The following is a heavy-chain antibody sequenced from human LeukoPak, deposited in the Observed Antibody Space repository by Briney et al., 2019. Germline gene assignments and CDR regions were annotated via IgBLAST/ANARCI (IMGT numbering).Heavy chain of an antibody. D-gene: IGHD7-27*01. J-gene: IGHJ4*02. CDR3: ARASSGPYYFDF. Sequence: SETLSLTCTVSGGSISSHYWSWIRQSPGKGLEWIGYINYSGSTNYNPSLQSRVTISVDTSKNQFSLKVTSVTAADTAVYYWARASSGPYYFDFWGQGTLVTVSS. CDR2: INYSGST. CDR1: GGSISSHY. V-gene: IGHV4-59*11.